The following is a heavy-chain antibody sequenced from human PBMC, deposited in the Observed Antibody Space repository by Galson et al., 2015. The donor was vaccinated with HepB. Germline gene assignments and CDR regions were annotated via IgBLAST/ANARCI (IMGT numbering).Heavy chain of an antibody. CDR3: ARFQGYRRSWSGYDSFDI. D-gene: IGHD6-13*01. CDR1: GFSFSDHH. J-gene: IGHJ3*02. Sequence: SLRLSCAASGFSFSDHHMDWVRQAPGKGLEWVGRIRNKVNSYTTEYAASVKGRFTISRDDSKNSLYLQMDSLKTEDTAVYYCARFQGYRRSWSGYDSFDIWGQGTMVTVSS. V-gene: IGHV3-72*01. CDR2: IRNKVNSYTT.